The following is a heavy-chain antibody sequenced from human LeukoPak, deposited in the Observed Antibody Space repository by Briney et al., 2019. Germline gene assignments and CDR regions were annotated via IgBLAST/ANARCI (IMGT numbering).Heavy chain of an antibody. CDR2: IWYDGSNK. Sequence: PGGSLRLSCAASGFTFSSYGMHWVRQAPGKGLEWVTIIWYDGSNKYYADSVKGRFTISRDNSKNTLYLQMNSLSAEDTAVYYCARDHYQVTRGYSYGYGGIGYWGQGTLVTVSS. D-gene: IGHD5-18*01. V-gene: IGHV3-33*01. CDR3: ARDHYQVTRGYSYGYGGIGY. J-gene: IGHJ4*02. CDR1: GFTFSSYG.